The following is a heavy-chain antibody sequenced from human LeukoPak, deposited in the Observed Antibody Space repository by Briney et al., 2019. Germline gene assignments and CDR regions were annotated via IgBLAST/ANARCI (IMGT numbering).Heavy chain of an antibody. D-gene: IGHD1-26*01. CDR1: GYTFTSYG. CDR2: ISAYNGNT. CDR3: ARRTARYSGSYTLGY. V-gene: IGHV1-18*01. J-gene: IGHJ4*02. Sequence: ASVKVSCKASGYTFTSYGISWVRQAPGQGLEWMGWISAYNGNTNYAQKLQGRVTMTTDTSTSTAYMELSSLRSEDTAVYYCARRTARYSGSYTLGYWGQGTLVTVSS.